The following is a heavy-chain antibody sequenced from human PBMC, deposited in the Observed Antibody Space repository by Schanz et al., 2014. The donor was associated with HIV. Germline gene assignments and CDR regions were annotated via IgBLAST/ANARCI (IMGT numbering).Heavy chain of an antibody. D-gene: IGHD3-10*01. CDR2: INHSGRT. J-gene: IGHJ4*02. CDR1: GGSISSGGYY. CDR3: ARAGQWFGHLD. Sequence: QVQLQQWGAGLVKPSQTLSLTCTVSGGSISSGGYYWTWIRQPRGKGLEWIGEINHSGRTDYNPSLKGRVTISVDASKNQFSLKLTSVTAADTAVYFCARAGQWFGHLDWGQGTLVTVSS. V-gene: IGHV4-61*08.